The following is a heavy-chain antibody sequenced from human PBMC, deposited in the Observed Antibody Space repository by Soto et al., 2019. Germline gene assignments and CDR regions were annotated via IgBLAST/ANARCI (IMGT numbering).Heavy chain of an antibody. CDR3: ARRRDGYNPIDY. D-gene: IGHD5-12*01. Sequence: GGSLRLSCAASGFTFSSYAMHWVRQAPGKGLEWVAVISYDGSNKYYADSVKGRFTISRDNSKNTLYLQMNSLRAEDTAVYYCARRRDGYNPIDYWGQGTLVTVSS. V-gene: IGHV3-30-3*01. CDR1: GFTFSSYA. J-gene: IGHJ4*02. CDR2: ISYDGSNK.